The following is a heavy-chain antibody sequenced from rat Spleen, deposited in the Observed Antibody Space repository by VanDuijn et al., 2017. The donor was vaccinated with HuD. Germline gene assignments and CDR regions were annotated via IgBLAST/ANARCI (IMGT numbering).Heavy chain of an antibody. J-gene: IGHJ2*01. V-gene: IGHV5-17*01. D-gene: IGHD1-2*01. CDR3: GRHYHTSYIYFDY. CDR1: GFTFSDYA. CDR2: IVFDSSGI. Sequence: EVQLVESGGGLVQPGNSLKLSCAASGFTFSDYAMVWVRQSPEKGLEWVATIVFDSSGIYYRNSVKGRFTLSRDNTRNTLYLQMDRLRSEDTATYYCGRHYHTSYIYFDYWGQGVMVTVSS.